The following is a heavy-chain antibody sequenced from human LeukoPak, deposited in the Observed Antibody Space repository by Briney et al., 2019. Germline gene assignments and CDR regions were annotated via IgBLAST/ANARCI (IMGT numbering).Heavy chain of an antibody. Sequence: GESLKISCKASGYSFTNQCITWVRQMPGRDLEWMEIIHPGDSDSRYSPSFQGQVTISADKSTSTAYLQWSSLKASDTAMYYCARKIAATGTGFDYWGQGTLVTVSS. D-gene: IGHD6-13*01. J-gene: IGHJ4*02. V-gene: IGHV5-51*01. CDR3: ARKIAATGTGFDY. CDR1: GYSFTNQC. CDR2: IHPGDSDS.